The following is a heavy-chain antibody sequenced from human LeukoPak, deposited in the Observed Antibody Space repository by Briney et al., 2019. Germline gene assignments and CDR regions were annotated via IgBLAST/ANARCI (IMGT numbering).Heavy chain of an antibody. CDR3: ARHPTKSYPYYFDY. J-gene: IGHJ4*02. CDR2: IYYSGST. V-gene: IGHV4-39*01. CDR1: GGSIGSSGYY. D-gene: IGHD3-16*01. Sequence: SETLSLTCTVSGGSIGSSGYYWGWIRQPPGKGLEWIGSIYYSGSTYFNPSLKSRVTISVDTSKNQFSLKLSSVTAADTAVYYCARHPTKSYPYYFDYWGQGTLVTVSS.